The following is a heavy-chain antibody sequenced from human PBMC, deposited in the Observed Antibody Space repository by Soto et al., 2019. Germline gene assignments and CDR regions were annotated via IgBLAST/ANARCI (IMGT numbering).Heavy chain of an antibody. CDR3: ARRYSSGWSYYFDY. CDR1: GFTFSDYY. V-gene: IGHV3-11*01. D-gene: IGHD6-19*01. CDR2: ISSSGSTI. Sequence: GGSLRLSCAASGFTFSDYYMSWIRQAPGKGLEWVSYISSSGSTIYYADSVKGRFTISRDNAKNSLYLQMNSLRADDTAVYYCARRYSSGWSYYFDYWGQGTLVTVSS. J-gene: IGHJ4*02.